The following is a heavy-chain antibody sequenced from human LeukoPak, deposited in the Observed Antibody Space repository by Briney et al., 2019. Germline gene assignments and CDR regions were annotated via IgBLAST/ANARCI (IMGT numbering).Heavy chain of an antibody. CDR2: INPNSGGT. D-gene: IGHD3-22*01. J-gene: IGHJ4*02. CDR1: GYTFTGYY. Sequence: ASVKVSCKASGYTFTGYYMHWVRQAPGQGLEWMGRINPNSGGTNYAQKFQGRVTMTRDTSISTAYMELSSLRSEDTAVYYCARFITMIVVVLLWGYYFDYWGQGTLVTVSS. V-gene: IGHV1-2*06. CDR3: ARFITMIVVVLLWGYYFDY.